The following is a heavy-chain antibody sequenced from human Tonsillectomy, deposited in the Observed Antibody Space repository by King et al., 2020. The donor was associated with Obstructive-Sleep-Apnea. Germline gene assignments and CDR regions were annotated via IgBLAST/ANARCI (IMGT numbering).Heavy chain of an antibody. D-gene: IGHD3-16*01. CDR2: IYWDDDK. CDR3: AHNPYVRYDYALDAFDI. J-gene: IGHJ3*02. V-gene: IGHV2-5*02. Sequence: TLKESGPTLVKPTQTLTLTCTFSGFSLSTSGVAVGWIRQPPGKALEWLALIYWDDDKRYSPSLKSMLTITKDTSNNQVVLTMTNMDPVDTAPYYSAHNPYVRYDYALDAFDIWGQGKMVTVSS. CDR1: GFSLSTSGVA.